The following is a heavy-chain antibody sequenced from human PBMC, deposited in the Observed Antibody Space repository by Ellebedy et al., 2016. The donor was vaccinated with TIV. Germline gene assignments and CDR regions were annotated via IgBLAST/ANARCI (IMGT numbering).Heavy chain of an antibody. Sequence: ASVKVSCKASGYTFTGYYIHWVRQAPGQGLEWMGWINPDSGVTNYDYKFQVWVTMTRDTSISTVYLDLDSLKSGDTAVYYCVRGVGIGFGDLLSPYFDYWGQGTLVTVSS. V-gene: IGHV1-2*04. CDR3: VRGVGIGFGDLLSPYFDY. J-gene: IGHJ4*02. D-gene: IGHD3-10*01. CDR2: INPDSGVT. CDR1: GYTFTGYY.